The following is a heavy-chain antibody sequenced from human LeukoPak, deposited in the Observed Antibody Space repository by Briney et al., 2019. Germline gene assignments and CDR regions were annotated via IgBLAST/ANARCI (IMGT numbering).Heavy chain of an antibody. CDR1: GYTLTSYG. Sequence: ASVKVSCKASGYTLTSYGISWVRQAPGQGLEWMGWISAYNGSTNYAQKLQGRVTMTTDTSTSTAYMELRSLRSDDTAVYYCARDNDRRIVVVPAASLGYWGQGTLVTVSS. CDR2: ISAYNGST. D-gene: IGHD2-2*01. CDR3: ARDNDRRIVVVPAASLGY. V-gene: IGHV1-18*01. J-gene: IGHJ4*02.